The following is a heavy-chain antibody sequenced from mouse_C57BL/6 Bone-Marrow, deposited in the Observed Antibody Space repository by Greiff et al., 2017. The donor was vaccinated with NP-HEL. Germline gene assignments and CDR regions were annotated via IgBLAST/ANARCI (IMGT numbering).Heavy chain of an antibody. CDR3: TRDGYFPFAY. J-gene: IGHJ3*01. CDR1: GYTFTDYE. V-gene: IGHV1-15*01. CDR2: IDPETGGT. D-gene: IGHD2-3*01. Sequence: VQRVESGAELVRPGASVTLSCKASGYTFTDYEMHWVKQTPVHGLEWIGAIDPETGGTAYNQKFKGKAILTADKSSSTAYMELRSLTSEDSAVYYCTRDGYFPFAYWGQGTLVTVSA.